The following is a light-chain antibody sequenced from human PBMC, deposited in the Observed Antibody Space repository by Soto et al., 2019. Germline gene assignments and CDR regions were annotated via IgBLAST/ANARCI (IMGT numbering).Light chain of an antibody. CDR3: QKYNSAPRK. CDR1: QGISNY. J-gene: IGKJ1*01. Sequence: DIQMTQSPSSLSASVGDRVTITCRASQGISNYLAWYQQKPGKVPKLLIYAASTLQFGVPSRFSCSGSGTYFTLTISSLQPEDVATYCCQKYNSAPRKFGQGTKVEIK. CDR2: AAS. V-gene: IGKV1-27*01.